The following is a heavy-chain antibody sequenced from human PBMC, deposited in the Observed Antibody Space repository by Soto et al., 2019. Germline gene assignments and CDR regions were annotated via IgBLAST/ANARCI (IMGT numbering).Heavy chain of an antibody. CDR3: ARGRGYSGDDHYYYFDMDV. V-gene: IGHV1-69*01. D-gene: IGHD5-12*01. J-gene: IGHJ6*02. CDR1: GGTFNNYP. Sequence: QVQLVQSGAELKEPGSSVKVSCKASGGTFNNYPITWVRQAPGQGLEWMGGSIPIFGTANYAQKFQGRVTISVDESTSTAYMELSSLRSEDTVVYYCARGRGYSGDDHYYYFDMDVWGQGTTVTVSS. CDR2: SIPIFGTA.